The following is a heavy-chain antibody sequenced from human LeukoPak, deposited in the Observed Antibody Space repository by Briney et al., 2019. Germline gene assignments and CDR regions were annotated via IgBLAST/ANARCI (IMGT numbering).Heavy chain of an antibody. CDR2: INHSGYT. CDR1: GVSSNDYY. J-gene: IGHJ4*02. CDR3: TRMTTGHDY. D-gene: IGHD4-17*01. V-gene: IGHV4-34*01. Sequence: PSETLSLTCAVSGVSSNDYYWSWVRQTPGRGLEWIGEINHSGYTNDSPSLKSRVTLSIDTSRKQFSLNLRSVTVADTGIYYCTRMTTGHDYWGQGTLVTVSS.